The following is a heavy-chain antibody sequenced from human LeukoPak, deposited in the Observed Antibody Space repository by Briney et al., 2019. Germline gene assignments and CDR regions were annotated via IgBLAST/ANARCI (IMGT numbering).Heavy chain of an antibody. CDR1: GFTFSSSD. J-gene: IGHJ4*02. V-gene: IGHV3-23*05. D-gene: IGHD3-10*01. CDR2: IRHSDSNT. CDR3: ANWGSLGGRFDY. Sequence: PGGSLRLSCAASGFTFSSSDMSWVRQAPGSGLEWVSSIRHSDSNTYYADSVMGRFTISRDNSKNTLYLQMNSLKIEDAGVYYCANWGSLGGRFDYWGQGTLVTVSS.